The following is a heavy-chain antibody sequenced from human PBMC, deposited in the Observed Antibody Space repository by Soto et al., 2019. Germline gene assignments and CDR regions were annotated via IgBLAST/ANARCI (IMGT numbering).Heavy chain of an antibody. J-gene: IGHJ4*02. CDR2: ISSSSSYI. V-gene: IGHV3-21*01. CDR3: ARGTTVTPIDY. Sequence: EVQLVESGGGLVKPGGSLRLSCAASGFTFSSYSMNWVRQAPGKGLEWVSSISSSSSYIYYADSVKGRFTISRDNAKNSLDLQMNSLRAEDTAVYYCARGTTVTPIDYWGQGTLVTVSS. D-gene: IGHD4-17*01. CDR1: GFTFSSYS.